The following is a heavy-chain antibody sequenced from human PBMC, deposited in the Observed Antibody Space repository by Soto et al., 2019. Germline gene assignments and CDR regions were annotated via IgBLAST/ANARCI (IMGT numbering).Heavy chain of an antibody. CDR1: GYTFTKYD. CDR2: ISGFNGNT. J-gene: IGHJ2*01. V-gene: IGHV1-18*01. Sequence: ASVKVSCKASGYTFTKYDVSWVRQAPGQGLEWMGWISGFNGNTRFAQNLQGRVSMTTDTSTSTAYMEVRSLRSDDTAVYYCARVPETDYWYFDLWGRGTLVTVSS. CDR3: ARVPETDYWYFDL.